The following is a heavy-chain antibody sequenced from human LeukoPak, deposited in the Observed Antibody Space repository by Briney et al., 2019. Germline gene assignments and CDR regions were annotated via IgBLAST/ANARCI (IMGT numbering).Heavy chain of an antibody. CDR2: IYYSGST. Sequence: SETLSLTCTVSGGSISSNSYYWGWIRQPPGKGLEWIGSIYYSGSTSYNPSLKGRVTISVDTSKNQFSLKLSSVTAADTAVYYCARGRYSSGWYAYWYFDLWGRGTLVTVSS. CDR3: ARGRYSSGWYAYWYFDL. CDR1: GGSISSNSYY. D-gene: IGHD6-19*01. J-gene: IGHJ2*01. V-gene: IGHV4-39*07.